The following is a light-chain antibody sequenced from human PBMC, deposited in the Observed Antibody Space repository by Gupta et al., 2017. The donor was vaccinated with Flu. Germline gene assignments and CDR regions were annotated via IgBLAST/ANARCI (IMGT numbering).Light chain of an antibody. J-gene: IGKJ2*02. CDR2: EVS. V-gene: IGKV2-30*01. CDR1: QSLVYSDGNTY. Sequence: DVVMNPSQLSLPVTLGQPASISCRSSQSLVYSDGNTYLNWFQQRPGQSPRRIIYEVSNRDGGVADRFSGGGAGNDFTLKSSRAEAEEVGVYYGMKGTPPWTFGQGTKLEIK. CDR3: MKGTPPWT.